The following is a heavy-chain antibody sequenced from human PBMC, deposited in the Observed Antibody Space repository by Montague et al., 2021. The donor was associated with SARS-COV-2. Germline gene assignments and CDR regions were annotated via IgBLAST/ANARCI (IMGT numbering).Heavy chain of an antibody. CDR3: ARSESPAYSSSPFDY. J-gene: IGHJ4*02. CDR2: IYYSGST. Sequence: TLSLTCIVSGGSISSGGYYWSWIRQHPGKGLEWIGYIYYSGSTYYNPSLKSRLSISLNTSKNHFSLRLSSVTAADTAVYYCARSESPAYSSSPFDYWGQGTLVTVSS. D-gene: IGHD6-13*01. CDR1: GGSISSGGYY. V-gene: IGHV4-31*03.